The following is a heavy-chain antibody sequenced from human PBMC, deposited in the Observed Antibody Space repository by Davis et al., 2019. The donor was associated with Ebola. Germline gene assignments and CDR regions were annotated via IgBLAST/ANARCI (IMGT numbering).Heavy chain of an antibody. V-gene: IGHV4-39*01. Sequence: PSETLSLTCSVSGGPITSSSDYWGWIRQTPGMGLEWIGHIDYLGKTYSKPSLESRVAISVDTSKNQFSLGLSSVTAADTALYYCARLSPGYCSGGSCPKFYYAVDVWGQGTAVTVSS. CDR1: GGPITSSSDY. D-gene: IGHD2-15*01. CDR2: IDYLGKT. CDR3: ARLSPGYCSGGSCPKFYYAVDV. J-gene: IGHJ6*02.